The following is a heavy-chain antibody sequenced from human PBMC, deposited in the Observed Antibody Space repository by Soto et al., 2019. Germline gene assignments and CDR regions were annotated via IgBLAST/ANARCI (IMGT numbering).Heavy chain of an antibody. Sequence: SETLSLTCTVSGGSISSYYWSWIRQPPGKGLEWIGNIYYSGSTNYNPSLKSRVTISIDTSNNQFSLKLRSVTAADTAVFYCARATYYSSVDSWGQGTLVTVSS. CDR3: ARATYYSSVDS. CDR1: GGSISSYY. D-gene: IGHD3-10*01. V-gene: IGHV4-59*08. J-gene: IGHJ4*02. CDR2: IYYSGST.